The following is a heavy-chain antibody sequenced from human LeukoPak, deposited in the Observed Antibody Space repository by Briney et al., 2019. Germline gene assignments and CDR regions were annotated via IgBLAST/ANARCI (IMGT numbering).Heavy chain of an antibody. J-gene: IGHJ4*02. V-gene: IGHV1-24*01. CDR2: FDPEDGET. D-gene: IGHD3-22*01. CDR3: ARDPRPSYDSSGYYYPGDY. Sequence: ASVKVSCKVSGYTLTELSMHWVRQAPGKGLEWMGGFDPEDGETIYAQKFQGRVTMTRDTSTSTVYMELSSLRSEDTAVYYCARDPRPSYDSSGYYYPGDYWGQGTLVTVSS. CDR1: GYTLTELS.